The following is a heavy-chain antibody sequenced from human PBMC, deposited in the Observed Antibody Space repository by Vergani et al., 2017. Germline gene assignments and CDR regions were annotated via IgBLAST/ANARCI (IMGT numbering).Heavy chain of an antibody. Sequence: QVQAQQWGAGLLKPSETLSLTCAVYGGSFSSYYWSWIRQPPGKGLEWIGEINHSESTNYNPSLKSRVAISVDTSKNQFSLKLSSVTAADTAVYYCARGYCTNSICRGKVDSWGQGTLVTVSS. V-gene: IGHV4-34*01. CDR2: INHSEST. CDR3: ARGYCTNSICRGKVDS. CDR1: GGSFSSYY. J-gene: IGHJ4*02. D-gene: IGHD2-8*01.